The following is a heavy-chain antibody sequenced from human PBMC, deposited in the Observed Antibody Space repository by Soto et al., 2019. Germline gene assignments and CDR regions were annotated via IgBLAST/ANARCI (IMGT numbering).Heavy chain of an antibody. CDR3: ARDQDYYYGMEV. CDR2: ISSSGSTI. CDR1: GFTFSSYE. J-gene: IGHJ6*02. Sequence: PGGSLRLSCAASGFTFSSYEMNWVRQAPGKGLEWVSYISSSGSTIYYADSVKGRFTISRDNAKNSLYLQMNSLRAEDTAVYYCARDQDYYYGMEVWGQGTTVTVSS. V-gene: IGHV3-48*03.